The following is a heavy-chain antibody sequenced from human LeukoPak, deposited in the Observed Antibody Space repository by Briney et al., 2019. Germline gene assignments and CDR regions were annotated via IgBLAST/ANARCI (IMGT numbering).Heavy chain of an antibody. V-gene: IGHV4-59*01. CDR2: IYYSGTT. Sequence: SETLSLTCTVSSDSISVYYWSWLRQPPGKGLEWIGYIYYSGTTNYNPSLESRVRISVDTSKNQFPLKLSCVSSVFTAMHSCATGGYCYGIAYWGQGNLVTVSS. CDR1: SDSISVYY. CDR3: ATGGYCYGIAY. D-gene: IGHD2-2*03. J-gene: IGHJ4*02.